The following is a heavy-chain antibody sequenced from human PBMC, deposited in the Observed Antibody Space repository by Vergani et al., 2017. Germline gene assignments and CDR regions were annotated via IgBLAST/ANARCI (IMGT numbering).Heavy chain of an antibody. J-gene: IGHJ4*02. D-gene: IGHD6-13*01. CDR2: IKSDGRT. V-gene: IGHV3-66*01. CDR1: GFRVTTYY. CDR3: ARFLQGGSSSPFDY. Sequence: VELLESGGGLAQPGGSLRVSCSASGFRVTTYYMSWVRQAPGKGLEWVSVIKSDGRTSYADSVKGRFTISRDNSKNTLYLQMNSLRAEDTAVYYCARFLQGGSSSPFDYWGQGTLVTVSS.